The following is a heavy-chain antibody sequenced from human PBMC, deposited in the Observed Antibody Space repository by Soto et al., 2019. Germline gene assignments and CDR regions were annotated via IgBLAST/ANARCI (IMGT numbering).Heavy chain of an antibody. J-gene: IGHJ4*02. CDR2: IKEDGSDM. CDR1: GFTFSSYW. Sequence: EVQLVESGGGLVQPGGSLRLSCAASGFTFSSYWMSWVRQAPGKGLEWVANIKEDGSDMYYVDSVKGRFTISRDNAKNSLSLQLNSLSAWDTAVYYWATELWVYYDFCSGYSNYWAQATLVTVSS. CDR3: ATELWVYYDFCSGYSNY. D-gene: IGHD3-3*01. V-gene: IGHV3-7*01.